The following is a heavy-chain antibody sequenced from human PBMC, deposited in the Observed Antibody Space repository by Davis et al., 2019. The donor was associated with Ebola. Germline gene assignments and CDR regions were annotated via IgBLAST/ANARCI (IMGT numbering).Heavy chain of an antibody. D-gene: IGHD6-13*01. Sequence: SETLSLTCTVSGDSISSYYWSWIRQPPGKGLEWIGYIYYSGSTNYNPSLKSRVTISVDTSKNQFSLKLSSVTAADTAVYYCARGGSNWYEDWFDPWGQGTLVTVSS. CDR2: IYYSGST. J-gene: IGHJ5*02. CDR3: ARGGSNWYEDWFDP. V-gene: IGHV4-59*01. CDR1: GDSISSYY.